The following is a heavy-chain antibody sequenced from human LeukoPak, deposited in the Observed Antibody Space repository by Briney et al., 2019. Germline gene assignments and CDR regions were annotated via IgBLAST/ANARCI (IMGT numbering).Heavy chain of an antibody. CDR3: ARGAILTGTSL. D-gene: IGHD3-9*01. CDR1: GGSISSYY. V-gene: IGHV4-4*07. Sequence: PSETLSLTCTVSGGSISSYYWSWIRQPAGKGLEWIGRIYYGGSPKYNPSLKSRVTISLDTSKSQFSLNLTSVTAADTAMYYCARGAILTGTSLWGKGTTVTISS. J-gene: IGHJ6*04. CDR2: IYYGGSP.